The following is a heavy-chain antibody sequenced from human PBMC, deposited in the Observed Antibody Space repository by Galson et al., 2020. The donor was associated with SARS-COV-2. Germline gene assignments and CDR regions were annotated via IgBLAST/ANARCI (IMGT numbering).Heavy chain of an antibody. Sequence: GGSLRLSCAASGFTFSNFWMHWVRQAPGKGLVWVLRINSDGNNTSYADSVKGRFTISRDNARNTLYLQMNSLRADDTGVYYCTATRAYWSQGTLVTVSS. J-gene: IGHJ4*02. D-gene: IGHD1-26*01. CDR3: TATRAY. CDR1: GFTFSNFW. V-gene: IGHV3-74*01. CDR2: INSDGNNT.